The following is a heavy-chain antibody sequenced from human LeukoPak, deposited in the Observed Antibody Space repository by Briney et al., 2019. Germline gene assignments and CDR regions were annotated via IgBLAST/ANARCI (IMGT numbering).Heavy chain of an antibody. CDR1: GGTFSSYA. CDR3: ASLLSGTWAFDI. J-gene: IGHJ3*02. V-gene: IGHV1-69*13. D-gene: IGHD2-15*01. CDR2: IIPIFGTA. Sequence: SVKVSCKASGGTFSSYAISWVRQAPGQGLEWMGGIIPIFGTANYAQKFQGRVTITADESTSTAYMELSSLRSEDTAVYYCASLLSGTWAFDIWGQGTMVTVSA.